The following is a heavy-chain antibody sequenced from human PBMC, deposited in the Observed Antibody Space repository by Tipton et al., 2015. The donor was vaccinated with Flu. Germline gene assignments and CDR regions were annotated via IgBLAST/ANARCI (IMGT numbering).Heavy chain of an antibody. CDR1: RDSMRSDYF. CDR2: VSHSGNT. CDR3: ARRDYSNYVSDPKNWFDS. V-gene: IGHV4-38-2*02. D-gene: IGHD4-11*01. J-gene: IGHJ5*01. Sequence: LRLFCTVSRDSMRSDYFWGWIRQAPGKGLEWIGSVSHSGNTYNNPSLKSRVTISVDRSKNQFSLKLSSVTAADTAVYYCARRDYSNYVSDPKNWFDSWGQGTLVTVSS.